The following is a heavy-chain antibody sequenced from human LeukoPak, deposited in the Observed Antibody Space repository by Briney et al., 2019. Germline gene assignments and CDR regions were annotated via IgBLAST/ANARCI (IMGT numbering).Heavy chain of an antibody. Sequence: GGSLRLSCAASGFSFSSYEMNWVRQAPGKGLEWVSYISGSGSIIYYANSVKGRFTVSRDNAKNSLYLQMNDLRAEDTAVYYCAREDSDYSNYDFWGQGTLVTVSS. CDR1: GFSFSSYE. CDR3: AREDSDYSNYDF. J-gene: IGHJ4*02. CDR2: ISGSGSII. V-gene: IGHV3-48*03. D-gene: IGHD4-11*01.